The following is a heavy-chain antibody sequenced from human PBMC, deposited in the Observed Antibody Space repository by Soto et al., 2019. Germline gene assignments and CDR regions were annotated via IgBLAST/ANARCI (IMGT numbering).Heavy chain of an antibody. CDR2: IIPIFGTA. D-gene: IGHD2-15*01. CDR1: GGTFSSYA. Sequence: QVQLVQSGAEVKKPGASVKVSCKASGGTFSSYAISWVRQAPGQGLEWMGGIIPIFGTANYAQKFQGIVTITADESTTTASMALSGLRSEDTAVYSCARVVGPVGAPGGIDYWGQGTLVTVSS. CDR3: ARVVGPVGAPGGIDY. V-gene: IGHV1-69*01. J-gene: IGHJ4*02.